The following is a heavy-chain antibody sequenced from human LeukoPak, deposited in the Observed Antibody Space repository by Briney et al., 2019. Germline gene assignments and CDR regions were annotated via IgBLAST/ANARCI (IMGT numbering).Heavy chain of an antibody. CDR1: GFTFISFV. CDR3: AAGETGDSGFFDP. CDR2: IVVGSGNT. V-gene: IGHV1-58*02. D-gene: IGHD7-27*01. J-gene: IGHJ5*02. Sequence: SVKVSCKASGFTFISFVMQWVRQARGQRLEWIGWIVVGSGNTNYAQKFQERVTITGDMSTSTAYMELSSLRSEDTAVYYCAAGETGDSGFFDPWGQGTLVTVSS.